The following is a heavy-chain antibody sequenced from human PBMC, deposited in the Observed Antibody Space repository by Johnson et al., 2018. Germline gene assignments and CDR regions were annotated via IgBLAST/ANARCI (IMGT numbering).Heavy chain of an antibody. CDR1: GFTFGDYA. CDR2: IRSKAYGGTT. J-gene: IGHJ3*02. Sequence: VQLVESGGGLVQPGRSLRLSCTASGFTFGDYAMSWFRQAPGKGLEWVGFIRSKAYGGTTEYAASVKGRFTISRDDSKSIAYLQMNSRKTEDTAVYYCTGSYYDCWSGYYNACDIWGQGTMVTVSS. V-gene: IGHV3-49*03. CDR3: TGSYYDCWSGYYNACDI. D-gene: IGHD3-3*01.